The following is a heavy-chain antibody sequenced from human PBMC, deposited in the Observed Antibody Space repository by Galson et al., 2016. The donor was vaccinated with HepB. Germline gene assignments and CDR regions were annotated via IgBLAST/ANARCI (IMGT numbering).Heavy chain of an antibody. V-gene: IGHV2-5*02. Sequence: PALVKPTQTLTLTCTFSGFSLSTSGVCVGWIRQPPGKALEWLALIYWDDDKYYSPSLKSRLTITKDTSKNQVVLTMTNVGPVGTATYYCAHCAHEFGDYAGSFDPWGQGTLVTVSS. D-gene: IGHD4-17*01. J-gene: IGHJ5*02. CDR3: AHCAHEFGDYAGSFDP. CDR1: GFSLSTSGVC. CDR2: IYWDDDK.